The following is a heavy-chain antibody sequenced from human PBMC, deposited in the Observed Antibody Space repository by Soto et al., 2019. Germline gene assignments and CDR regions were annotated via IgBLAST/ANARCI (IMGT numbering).Heavy chain of an antibody. CDR2: IRSKAYGGTT. V-gene: IGHV3-49*03. D-gene: IGHD3-9*01. CDR3: TAFNPLSTGYSSRDDY. J-gene: IGHJ4*02. Sequence: GGSLRLSCTASGFTFGDYAMSWFRQAPGKGLEWVGFIRSKAYGGTTEYAASVKGRFTISRDDSKSIAYLQMNSLKTEDTAVYYCTAFNPLSTGYSSRDDYWGQGTLVTVSS. CDR1: GFTFGDYA.